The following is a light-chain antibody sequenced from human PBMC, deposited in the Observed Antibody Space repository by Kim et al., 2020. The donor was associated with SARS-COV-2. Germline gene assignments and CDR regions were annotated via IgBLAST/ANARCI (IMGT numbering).Light chain of an antibody. CDR1: SSNIGSNT. CDR3: AAWDNSLNGRYV. J-gene: IGLJ1*01. V-gene: IGLV1-44*01. CDR2: SNN. Sequence: QSVLTQSPSASGTPGQRVTISCSGSSSNIGSNTVNWYQQLPGTAPKLLIYSNNQRPSGVPDRFSGSKSGTSASLAISGLQSEDEAEYFCAAWDNSLNGRYVFGSGTQLTVL.